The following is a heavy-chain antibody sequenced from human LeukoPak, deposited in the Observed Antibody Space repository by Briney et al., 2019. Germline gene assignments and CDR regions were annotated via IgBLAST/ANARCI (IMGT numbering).Heavy chain of an antibody. CDR2: IYYSGST. Sequence: SETLSLTCTVSGGSISSSSYYWGWIRQPPGKGLEWIGSIYYSGSTYYNPSLKSRVTISVDTSKNQFSLKLSSVTAADTAVYYCARDPRDKYFQHWGQGTLVTVSS. J-gene: IGHJ1*01. V-gene: IGHV4-39*07. CDR3: ARDPRDKYFQH. CDR1: GGSISSSSYY.